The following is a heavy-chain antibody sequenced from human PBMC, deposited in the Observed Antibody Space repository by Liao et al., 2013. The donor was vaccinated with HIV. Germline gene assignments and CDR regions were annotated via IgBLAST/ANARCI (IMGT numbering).Heavy chain of an antibody. CDR2: IYASGTT. V-gene: IGHV4-4*07. Sequence: QVQLQESGPGLVKPSETLSLTCTVSGGSISSHYWSWIRQPAGKGLEWIGRIYASGTTNYNPSLKSRVIMSVDTSKNQFSLKLRSVTAADTAVYYCARDAGDSLSGDAFDIWGQGTMVTVSS. J-gene: IGHJ3*02. CDR1: GGSISSHY. D-gene: IGHD7-27*01. CDR3: ARDAGDSLSGDAFDI.